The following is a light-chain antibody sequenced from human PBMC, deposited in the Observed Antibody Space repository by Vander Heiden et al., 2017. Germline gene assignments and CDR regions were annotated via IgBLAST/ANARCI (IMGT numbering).Light chain of an antibody. CDR1: SSNIGAGYD. CDR3: QSYDSSFYV. CDR2: GNN. Sequence: QSVLTQPPSVSGAPGQRVTIPCTGSSSNIGAGYDVHWYQQLPGTAPKLLIYGNNNRPSGVPDRFSGSKSGTSASLAITGLQAEDEADYYCQSYDSSFYVFGTGTKVTVL. V-gene: IGLV1-40*01. J-gene: IGLJ1*01.